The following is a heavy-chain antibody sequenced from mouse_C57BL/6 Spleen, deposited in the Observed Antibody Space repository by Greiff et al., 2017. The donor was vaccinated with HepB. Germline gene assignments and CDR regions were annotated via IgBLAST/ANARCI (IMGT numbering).Heavy chain of an antibody. J-gene: IGHJ2*01. Sequence: QVQLQQPGAELVRPGASVKLSCKASGYTFTSYWMHWVKQRPGQGLEWIGVIDPSDSYTNYNQKFKGKATLTVDTSSSTAYMQLSSLTSEDAAVYYCARRGNYYGSRGYYFDCWGHVTTVTVSS. CDR3: ARRGNYYGSRGYYFDC. D-gene: IGHD1-1*01. CDR2: IDPSDSYT. CDR1: GYTFTSYW. V-gene: IGHV1-59*01.